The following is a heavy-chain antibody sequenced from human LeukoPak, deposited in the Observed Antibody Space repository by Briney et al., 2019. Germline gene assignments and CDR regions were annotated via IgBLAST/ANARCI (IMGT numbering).Heavy chain of an antibody. CDR3: VRGRREVVAAIYLAYFDY. J-gene: IGHJ4*02. D-gene: IGHD2-15*01. V-gene: IGHV3-20*04. Sequence: GGSLRLSCVASGFIFDDYGMSWVRQLPGKGLEWVSGINWHGSSTDYADSVKGRFIISRDNAKNSVFLQMNSLRAEDTALYYCVRGRREVVAAIYLAYFDYWGQGTLVTVSS. CDR1: GFIFDDYG. CDR2: INWHGSST.